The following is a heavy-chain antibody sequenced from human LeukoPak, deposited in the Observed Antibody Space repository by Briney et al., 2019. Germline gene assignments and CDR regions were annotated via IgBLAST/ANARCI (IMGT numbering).Heavy chain of an antibody. V-gene: IGHV3-7*04. Sequence: GGSLRLSCAASGFTFSSYWMSWVRQAPGKGLEWVANIKQDGSEKYYVDSVKGRFTISRDNAKNSLYLQMNSLRAEDTAVYYCARGTMIVVVTDHYFDYWGQGTLVTVSS. CDR2: IKQDGSEK. J-gene: IGHJ4*02. CDR3: ARGTMIVVVTDHYFDY. CDR1: GFTFSSYW. D-gene: IGHD3-22*01.